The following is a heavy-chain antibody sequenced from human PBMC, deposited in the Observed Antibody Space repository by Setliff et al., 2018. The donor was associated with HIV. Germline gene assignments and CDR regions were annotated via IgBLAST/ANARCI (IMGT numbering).Heavy chain of an antibody. CDR2: IRYDGSNK. V-gene: IGHV3-30*02. J-gene: IGHJ3*02. CDR3: ARNTDVDSVYRPFHI. CDR1: GFTFSSYG. Sequence: GGSLRLSCAASGFTFSSYGMHWVRQAPGKGLEWVAFIRYDGSNKYYADSVKGRFTISRDNSKNTLYLQMSSLRAEDTAVYYCARNTDVDSVYRPFHIWGQGTMVTVS. D-gene: IGHD1-26*01.